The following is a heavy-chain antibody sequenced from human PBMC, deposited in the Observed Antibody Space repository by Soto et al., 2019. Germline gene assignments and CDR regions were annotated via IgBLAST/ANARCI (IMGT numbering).Heavy chain of an antibody. CDR1: GFTFSSHS. D-gene: IGHD2-15*01. Sequence: EVQLVESGGGLAQPGGSLRLSCAASGFTFSSHSMNWVRQAPGKGLEWVSYISSSSSTIYYADSEKGRFTISRDNAKNSLYLQMNSLRDEDTAVYYCARDGGSGDPRCLFDYWGQGTLVTVSS. V-gene: IGHV3-48*02. CDR2: ISSSSSTI. J-gene: IGHJ4*02. CDR3: ARDGGSGDPRCLFDY.